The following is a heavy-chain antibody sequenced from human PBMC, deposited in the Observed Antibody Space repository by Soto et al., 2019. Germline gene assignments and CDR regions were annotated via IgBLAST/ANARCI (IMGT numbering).Heavy chain of an antibody. CDR3: ARHSIITGTTLDY. CDR1: GYSFTSYW. CDR2: IYPGDSDT. V-gene: IGHV5-51*01. D-gene: IGHD1-20*01. Sequence: GESLKISCKGSGYSFTSYWIGWVRQMPGKGLGWMGIIYPGDSDTRYSPSFQGQVTISADKSISTAYLQWSSLKASDTAMYYCARHSIITGTTLDYWGQGTMVTVYS. J-gene: IGHJ4*02.